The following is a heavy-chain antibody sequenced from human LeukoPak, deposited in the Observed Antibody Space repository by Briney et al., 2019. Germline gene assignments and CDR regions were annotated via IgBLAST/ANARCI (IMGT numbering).Heavy chain of an antibody. V-gene: IGHV4-39*07. J-gene: IGHJ5*02. Sequence: SETLSLTCTVSGGSISSSSYYWGWIRQPPGKGLEWIGSIYYSGSTYYNPFLKSRVTISVDTSKNQFSLKLSSVTAADTAVYYCARDTGGATGWFDPWGQGTLVTVSS. CDR1: GGSISSSSYY. CDR2: IYYSGST. D-gene: IGHD1-26*01. CDR3: ARDTGGATGWFDP.